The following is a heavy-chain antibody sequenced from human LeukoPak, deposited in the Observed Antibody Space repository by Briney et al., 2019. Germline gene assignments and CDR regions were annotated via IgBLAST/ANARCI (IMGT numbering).Heavy chain of an antibody. CDR3: AKDQYYYDSSGPRAFDY. J-gene: IGHJ4*02. Sequence: PGRSLRLSCVASGFTFSSYGMHWVRQAPGKGLEWVAVISYDGSNKYYADSVKGRFTISRDNSKNTLYLQMNSLRAEDTAVYYCAKDQYYYDSSGPRAFDYWGQGTLVTVSS. V-gene: IGHV3-30*18. D-gene: IGHD3-22*01. CDR2: ISYDGSNK. CDR1: GFTFSSYG.